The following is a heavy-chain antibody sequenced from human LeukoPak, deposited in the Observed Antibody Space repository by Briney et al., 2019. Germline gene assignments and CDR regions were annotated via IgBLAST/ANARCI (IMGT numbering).Heavy chain of an antibody. CDR3: AKDGTTSITFDY. D-gene: IGHD1-1*01. CDR1: GFTFSSYA. J-gene: IGHJ4*02. V-gene: IGHV3-23*01. Sequence: PGGSLRLSCAASGFTFSSYAMSWVRQAPGKGLEYVSVISGSDGSTHYRDSVKGRFTISRDNSKNTLYLQMNSLRVEDTAVYYCAKDGTTSITFDYWGQGTLVTVSS. CDR2: ISGSDGST.